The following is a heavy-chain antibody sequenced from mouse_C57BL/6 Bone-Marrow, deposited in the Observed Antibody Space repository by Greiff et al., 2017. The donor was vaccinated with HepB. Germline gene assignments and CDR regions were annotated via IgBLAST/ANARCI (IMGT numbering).Heavy chain of an antibody. J-gene: IGHJ4*01. CDR2: IHPNGGST. D-gene: IGHD1-1*01. CDR3: AREDYYGSSYDAMDY. Sequence: QVQLKQPGAELVKPGASVKLSCKASGYTFTSYWMHWVKQRPGQGLEWIGMIHPNGGSTNYNEKFKSKATLTVDKSSSTAYMQLSSLTSEDSAVYYCAREDYYGSSYDAMDYWGQGTSVTVSS. V-gene: IGHV1-64*01. CDR1: GYTFTSYW.